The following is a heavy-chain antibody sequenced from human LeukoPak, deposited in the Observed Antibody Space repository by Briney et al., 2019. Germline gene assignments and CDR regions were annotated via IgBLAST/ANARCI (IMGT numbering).Heavy chain of an antibody. CDR3: ARRGAAAGFDY. CDR2: IYYSGST. CDR1: GGSISSYC. J-gene: IGHJ4*02. V-gene: IGHV4-59*08. Sequence: SETLSLTCTVSGGSISSYCWSWLRQPPGKGLEWIGYIYYSGSTNYNPSLKSRVTISVDTSKNQFSLKLSSVTAADTAVYYCARRGAAAGFDYWGQGTLVTVSS. D-gene: IGHD6-13*01.